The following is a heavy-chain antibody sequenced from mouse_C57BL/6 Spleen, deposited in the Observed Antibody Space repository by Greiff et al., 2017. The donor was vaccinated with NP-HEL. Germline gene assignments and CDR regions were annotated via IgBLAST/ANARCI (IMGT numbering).Heavy chain of an antibody. CDR2: INPNNGGT. J-gene: IGHJ3*01. V-gene: IGHV1-26*01. CDR3: AREEDLDDEWFAY. D-gene: IGHD2-12*01. CDR1: GYTFTDYY. Sequence: VQLQQSGPELVKPGASVKISCKASGYTFTDYYMNWVKQSHGKSLEWIGDINPNNGGTSYNQKFKGKATLTVDKSSSTAYMELRSLTSEDSAVYYCAREEDLDDEWFAYWGQGTLVTVSA.